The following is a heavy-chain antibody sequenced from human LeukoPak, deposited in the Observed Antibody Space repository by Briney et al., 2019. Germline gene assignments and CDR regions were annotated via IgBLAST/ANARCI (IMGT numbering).Heavy chain of an antibody. CDR2: MNPNSGNT. CDR3: ARRGAYDSSGYYYLY. D-gene: IGHD3-22*01. CDR1: GYTFTSYD. J-gene: IGHJ4*02. Sequence: ASVKVSCKASGYTFTSYDINWVRQATGQGLEWVGWMNPNSGNTGYAQKFQGRVTMTRNTSISTAYMELSSLRSEDTAVYYCARRGAYDSSGYYYLYWGQGTLVTVSS. V-gene: IGHV1-8*01.